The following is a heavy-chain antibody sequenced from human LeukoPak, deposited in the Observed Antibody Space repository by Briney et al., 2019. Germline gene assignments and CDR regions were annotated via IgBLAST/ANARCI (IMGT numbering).Heavy chain of an antibody. CDR3: ARVTMVRGGGFDY. CDR1: GYTFTGYY. J-gene: IGHJ4*02. CDR2: INPNSGGT. V-gene: IGHV1-2*02. D-gene: IGHD3-10*01. Sequence: GASVTVSCKASGYTFTGYYMHWVRQAPGQGLEWMGWINPNSGGTNYAQKFQGRVTMTRDTSISTAYMELSRLRSDDTAVYYCARVTMVRGGGFDYWGQGTLVTASS.